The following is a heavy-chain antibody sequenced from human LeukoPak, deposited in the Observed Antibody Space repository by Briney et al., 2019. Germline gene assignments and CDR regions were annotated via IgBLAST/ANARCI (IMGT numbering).Heavy chain of an antibody. Sequence: GGSLRLSCAASGFTFSSFWMSWVRQAAGKGLEGVANIRKDGSLQYYVDSVEGRFTISRDNAKNSLYLQMNTLRADDTAVYYCTRVSGGYDMSDYWGQGTLVTVSS. D-gene: IGHD3-9*01. CDR1: GFTFSSFW. CDR3: TRVSGGYDMSDY. J-gene: IGHJ4*02. CDR2: IRKDGSLQ. V-gene: IGHV3-7*03.